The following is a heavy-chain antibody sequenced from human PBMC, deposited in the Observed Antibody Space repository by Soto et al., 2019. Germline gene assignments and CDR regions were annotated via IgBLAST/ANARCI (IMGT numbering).Heavy chain of an antibody. D-gene: IGHD6-13*01. J-gene: IGHJ4*02. CDR3: ALAAASSDY. Sequence: SETLCLTYTVSGGSISGGDYYWSWIRQPPGKGLEWIGEINHSGSTNYNPSLKSRVTISVDTSKNQFSLKLSSVTAADTAVYYCALAAASSDYWGQGTLVTVSS. CDR2: INHSGST. CDR1: GGSISGGDYY. V-gene: IGHV4-34*01.